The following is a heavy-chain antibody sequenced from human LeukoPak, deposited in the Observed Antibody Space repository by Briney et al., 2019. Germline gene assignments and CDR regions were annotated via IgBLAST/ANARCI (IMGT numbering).Heavy chain of an antibody. CDR3: ARAIRVAAPGDY. V-gene: IGHV3-74*01. J-gene: IGHJ4*02. CDR1: GFTFSTYW. CDR2: INSDGSTP. Sequence: GRSLRLSCAASGFTFSTYWMDWVRQTPGKGLVWVSRINSDGSTPSYADSVKGRFTISRDNAKNTLYLQMNSLRAEDTAVYYCARAIRVAAPGDYWGQGTLVTVSS. D-gene: IGHD6-19*01.